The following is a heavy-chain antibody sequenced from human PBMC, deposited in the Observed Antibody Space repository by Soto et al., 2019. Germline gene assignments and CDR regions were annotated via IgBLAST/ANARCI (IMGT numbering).Heavy chain of an antibody. D-gene: IGHD5-18*01. CDR2: ISASGYSA. Sequence: EAQLLESGGGLVQPGGSLRLSCVASGLAFNNYAMSWVRQAPGKGLEWASIISASGYSAYYGGAVKGRFTTSRDNSKSTLYLQMNRLRADDTAVYYCAKGEQLWDPFDYWGQGTLVTVSS. CDR1: GLAFNNYA. J-gene: IGHJ4*02. V-gene: IGHV3-23*01. CDR3: AKGEQLWDPFDY.